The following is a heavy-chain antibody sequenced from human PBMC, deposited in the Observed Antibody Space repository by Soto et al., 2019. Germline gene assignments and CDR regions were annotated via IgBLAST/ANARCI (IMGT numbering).Heavy chain of an antibody. J-gene: IGHJ6*03. CDR2: INPNSGGT. Sequence: GASVKVSCKASGYTFTGYYMHWVRQAPGQGLEWMGWINPNSGGTNYAQKFQGWFTMTRDTSISTAYMELSRLRSDDTAVYYCARGLTYYYYYYMDVWGKGTTVTVSS. V-gene: IGHV1-2*04. D-gene: IGHD3-9*01. CDR3: ARGLTYYYYYYMDV. CDR1: GYTFTGYY.